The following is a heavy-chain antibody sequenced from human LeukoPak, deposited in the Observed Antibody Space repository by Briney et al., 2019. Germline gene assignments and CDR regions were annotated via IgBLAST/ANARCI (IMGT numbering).Heavy chain of an antibody. Sequence: GGSLRLSCAASGFTFSSYEMNWVRQAQGKGMEWDSYISSSGSTIYYADSVKGRFTISRDNAKNSLYLQMNSLRAEDTAVYYCARGLFSSGWYPIDYWGQGTLVTGSS. CDR3: ARGLFSSGWYPIDY. V-gene: IGHV3-48*03. D-gene: IGHD6-19*01. J-gene: IGHJ4*02. CDR2: ISSSGSTI. CDR1: GFTFSSYE.